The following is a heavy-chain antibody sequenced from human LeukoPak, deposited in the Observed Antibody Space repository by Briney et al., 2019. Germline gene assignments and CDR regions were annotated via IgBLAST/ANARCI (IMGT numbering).Heavy chain of an antibody. V-gene: IGHV3-7*03. J-gene: IGHJ4*02. D-gene: IGHD3-10*01. CDR1: GFTFSSYW. Sequence: GGSLRLSCAASGFTFSSYWVSWVRQAPGKGLEWVANIKQDGSEKYYVDSVKGRFTISRDNAKNSLYLQMNSLRAEDTAVYYCARDLGVRGVYIDYWGQGTLVTVSS. CDR2: IKQDGSEK. CDR3: ARDLGVRGVYIDY.